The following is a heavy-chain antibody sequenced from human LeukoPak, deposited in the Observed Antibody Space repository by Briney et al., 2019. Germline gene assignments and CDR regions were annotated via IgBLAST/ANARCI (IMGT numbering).Heavy chain of an antibody. CDR3: ARGRSRMRYYGMDI. CDR1: GGSFSGYY. Sequence: SGTLSLTCAVYGGSFSGYYWSWIRQPPGKGLEWIGEINHSGSTNYNPSLKSRVTISVDTSKNQFSLKLSSVTAADTAVYYCARGRSRMRYYGMDIWGQGTTVTVSS. J-gene: IGHJ6*02. V-gene: IGHV4-34*01. CDR2: INHSGST. D-gene: IGHD6-13*01.